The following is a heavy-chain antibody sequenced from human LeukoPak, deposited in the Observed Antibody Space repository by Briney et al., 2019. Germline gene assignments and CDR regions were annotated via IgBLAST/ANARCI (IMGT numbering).Heavy chain of an antibody. CDR3: ARGSSAWFDYMDV. Sequence: GGSLRLSCAASGFAFNIYSFNWVRQAPGKGLEWVSSISSSGDYKYYADSLKGRFTISRDNAKNSLFLQMNSLRGEDTAVYYCARGSSAWFDYMDVWGKGTTVTVSS. V-gene: IGHV3-21*01. J-gene: IGHJ6*03. CDR1: GFAFNIYS. D-gene: IGHD6-19*01. CDR2: ISSSGDYK.